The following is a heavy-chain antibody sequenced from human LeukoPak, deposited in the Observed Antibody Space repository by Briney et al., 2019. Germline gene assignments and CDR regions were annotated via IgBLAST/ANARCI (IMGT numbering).Heavy chain of an antibody. CDR2: IIPIFGTA. CDR1: GDTFSSYA. V-gene: IGHV1-69*13. J-gene: IGHJ6*02. Sequence: SVKVSCKASGDTFSSYAISWVRQAPGQGLEWMGGIIPIFGTANYAQKFQGRVTITADESTGTAYIELSSLRSEDTAVYYCARSPLSSRWYMYYYGMDVWGQGTTVTVSS. CDR3: ARSPLSSRWYMYYYGMDV. D-gene: IGHD6-13*01.